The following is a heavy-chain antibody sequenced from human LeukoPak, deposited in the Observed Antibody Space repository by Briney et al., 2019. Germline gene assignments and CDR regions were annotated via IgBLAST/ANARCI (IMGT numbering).Heavy chain of an antibody. V-gene: IGHV1-46*01. Sequence: ASVKVSCKASGYTFTTYYMHWLRQAPGQGLEWMGIINLSGGATTYAQKFQGRVTMTRDMSTSTVYMELSSLRSADTAVYYCAREGYCSGASCHSGAHFQHWGQGTLVAVSS. CDR3: AREGYCSGASCHSGAHFQH. CDR2: INLSGGAT. CDR1: GYTFTTYY. J-gene: IGHJ1*01. D-gene: IGHD2-15*01.